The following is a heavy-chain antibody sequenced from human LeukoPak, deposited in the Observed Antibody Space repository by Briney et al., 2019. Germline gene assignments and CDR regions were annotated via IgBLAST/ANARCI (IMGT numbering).Heavy chain of an antibody. J-gene: IGHJ6*02. V-gene: IGHV3-49*03. CDR1: GFTFGDYA. CDR2: IRSKAYGGTT. D-gene: IGHD4-11*01. Sequence: QPGGSLRLSCTASGFTFGDYAMSWFRQAPGKGLEWVGFIRSKAYGGTTEYAASVKGRFTISRDDSKSIAYLQMNSLKTEDTAVYYCTRDTVTYHDYYYGMDVWGQGTTVTVSS. CDR3: TRDTVTYHDYYYGMDV.